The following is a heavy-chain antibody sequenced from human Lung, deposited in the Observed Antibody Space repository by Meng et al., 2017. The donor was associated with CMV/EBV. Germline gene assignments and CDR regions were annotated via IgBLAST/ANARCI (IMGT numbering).Heavy chain of an antibody. CDR2: IRYDGSNK. Sequence: GGSLRLXXAASGFIFNAYGMHWVRQAPGKGLEWVAFIRYDGSNKYYADSVKGRFTISRDNYKNTVYLQMNSLRVDDSAVYYCAKDWGQLVKYFDYWGQGTLVTVSS. J-gene: IGHJ4*02. D-gene: IGHD6-6*01. CDR3: AKDWGQLVKYFDY. V-gene: IGHV3-30*02. CDR1: GFIFNAYG.